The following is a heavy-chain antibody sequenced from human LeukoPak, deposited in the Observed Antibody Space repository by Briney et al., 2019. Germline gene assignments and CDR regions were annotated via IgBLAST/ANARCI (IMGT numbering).Heavy chain of an antibody. CDR3: ARVSITMVQGVPLDY. CDR1: GYTFTGYY. Sequence: ASVKVSCKASGYTFTGYYMHWVRQAPGQGLEWMGWINPNSGGTNYAQKFQGRVTMTRDTSISTAYMELSRLRSDDTAVYYCARVSITMVQGVPLDYWGQGTLVTVSS. V-gene: IGHV1-2*02. J-gene: IGHJ4*02. D-gene: IGHD3-10*01. CDR2: INPNSGGT.